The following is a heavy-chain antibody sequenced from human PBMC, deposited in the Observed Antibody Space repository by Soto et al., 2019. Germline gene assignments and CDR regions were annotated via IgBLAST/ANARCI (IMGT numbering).Heavy chain of an antibody. CDR3: AKDSRRYQLLPDFDN. Sequence: PWGSLTLSCAASVFTFSSSVIPWVRQAPGKGLEWVAVISYDGSNKYYADSVKGRFTISRDNSKNTLYLQMNSLRAEDTAVYYCAKDSRRYQLLPDFDNWGQGTLVT. J-gene: IGHJ4*02. CDR2: ISYDGSNK. V-gene: IGHV3-30*18. D-gene: IGHD2-2*01. CDR1: VFTFSSSV.